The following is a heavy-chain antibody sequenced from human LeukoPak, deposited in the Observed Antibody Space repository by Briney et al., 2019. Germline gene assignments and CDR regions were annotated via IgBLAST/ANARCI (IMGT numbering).Heavy chain of an antibody. D-gene: IGHD3-16*01. CDR2: VSGGGGRT. V-gene: IGHV3-23*01. Sequence: GGSLRLSCAASGFTFNSYAMSWVRQAPGKGLEWVSGVSGGGGRTYYADSVKGRFTISRDNSKNTLYLQLNSLRAEDTAVYYCAKVGGGDYYYYMDVWGKGTTVTVSS. J-gene: IGHJ6*03. CDR1: GFTFNSYA. CDR3: AKVGGGDYYYYMDV.